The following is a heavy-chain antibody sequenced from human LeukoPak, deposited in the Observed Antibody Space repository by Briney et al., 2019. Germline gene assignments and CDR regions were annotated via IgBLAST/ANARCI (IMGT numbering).Heavy chain of an antibody. J-gene: IGHJ4*02. D-gene: IGHD3-9*01. CDR1: GFTFSSYG. CDR2: ISSSGSTI. CDR3: APYYDILTGYPY. V-gene: IGHV3-48*03. Sequence: QAGGSLRLSCAASGFTFSSYGMNWVRQAPGKGLEWVSYISSSGSTIYYADSVKGRFTISRDNAKNSLYLQMNSLRAEDTAVYYCAPYYDILTGYPYWGQGTLVTVSS.